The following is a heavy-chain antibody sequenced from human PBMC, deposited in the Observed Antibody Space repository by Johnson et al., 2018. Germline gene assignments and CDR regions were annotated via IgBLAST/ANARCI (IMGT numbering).Heavy chain of an antibody. CDR3: ARDVSKYGDYNYGMDV. Sequence: QVQLVQSGAEVKKPGASVKVSCKASGYTFTSYYMHWVRQAPGQGLEWMGIINPSGGTNYAQKFQGRVTMTRDTSISTAYMELGRLRSDDTAGYYCARDVSKYGDYNYGMDVWGRGTTVTVSS. CDR2: INPSGGT. J-gene: IGHJ6*02. V-gene: IGHV1-2*02. D-gene: IGHD4-17*01. CDR1: GYTFTSYY.